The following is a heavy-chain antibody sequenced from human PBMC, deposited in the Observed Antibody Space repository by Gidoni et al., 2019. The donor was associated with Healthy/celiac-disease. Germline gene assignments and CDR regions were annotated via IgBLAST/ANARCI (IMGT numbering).Heavy chain of an antibody. CDR1: GFTFSSYS. CDR2: ISSSSSYI. D-gene: IGHD6-13*01. Sequence: EVQLVESGGGLVKPGGSLSLSCAASGFTFSSYSMNWVRQAPGKGLEWVSSISSSSSYIYYADSVKGRFTISRDNAKNSLYLQMNSLRAEDTAVYYCARAPNMGWGIAAVGDYWGQGTLVTVSS. CDR3: ARAPNMGWGIAAVGDY. V-gene: IGHV3-21*01. J-gene: IGHJ4*02.